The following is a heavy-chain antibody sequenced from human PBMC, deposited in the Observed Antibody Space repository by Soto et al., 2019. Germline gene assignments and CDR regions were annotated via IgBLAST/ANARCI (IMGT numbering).Heavy chain of an antibody. J-gene: IGHJ5*02. V-gene: IGHV1-2*02. CDR1: GYTFTDYH. D-gene: IGHD6-25*01. CDR2: INANNGGA. CDR3: AREGGSETLQPSYNWFDT. Sequence: ASVKVSCKASGYTFTDYHIHWVRQAPGQGLEFMGWINANNGGAGSAQQFQGRVTVTRDTSITTVYMELSHLRSDDTAVYYCAREGGSETLQPSYNWFDTWGQGALVTVSS.